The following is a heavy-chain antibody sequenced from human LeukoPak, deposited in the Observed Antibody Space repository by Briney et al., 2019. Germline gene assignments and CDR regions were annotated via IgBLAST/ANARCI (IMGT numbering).Heavy chain of an antibody. CDR2: IGSSGVTT. Sequence: PGGSLRLSCAASGFTFSTSSMNWVRQAPGKGLEWVSAIGSSGVTTYYADSVKGRFTISRDNSRNTLYLQMSSLRAEDTADYYCARFLGSTDYWGQGTLVTVSS. V-gene: IGHV3-23*01. J-gene: IGHJ4*02. CDR1: GFTFSTSS. D-gene: IGHD3-10*01. CDR3: ARFLGSTDY.